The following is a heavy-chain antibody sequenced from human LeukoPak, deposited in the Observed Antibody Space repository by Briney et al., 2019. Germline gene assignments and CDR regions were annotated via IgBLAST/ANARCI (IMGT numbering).Heavy chain of an antibody. CDR2: INPNSGGT. Sequence: ASVKVSCKASGYTFTDYYMHWVRQAPGQGLEWMGWINPNSGGTNYAQKLQGRVTMTTDTSTSTAYMELRSLRSDDTAVYYCARSPYDFWSGYYQYNFDYWGQGTLVTVSS. CDR3: ARSPYDFWSGYYQYNFDY. D-gene: IGHD3-3*01. CDR1: GYTFTDYY. V-gene: IGHV1-2*02. J-gene: IGHJ4*02.